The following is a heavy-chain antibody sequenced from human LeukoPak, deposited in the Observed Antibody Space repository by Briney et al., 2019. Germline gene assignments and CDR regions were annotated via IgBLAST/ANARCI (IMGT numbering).Heavy chain of an antibody. CDR2: INPNSGGT. Sequence: GASVKVSCKASGYTFTGYYMHWVRQAPGQGLEWMGWINPNSGGTNYAQKFQGRVTMTRGTSISTAYMELSRLRSDDTAVYYCARDASYGYRGGWFDPWGQGTLVTVSS. V-gene: IGHV1-2*02. J-gene: IGHJ5*02. CDR1: GYTFTGYY. D-gene: IGHD5-18*01. CDR3: ARDASYGYRGGWFDP.